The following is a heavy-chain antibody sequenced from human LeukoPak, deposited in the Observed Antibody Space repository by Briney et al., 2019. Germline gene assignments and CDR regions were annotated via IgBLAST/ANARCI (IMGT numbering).Heavy chain of an antibody. CDR3: AKQRRQDFYY. CDR1: GFTFSSYA. J-gene: IGHJ4*02. CDR2: ISDSGGST. Sequence: GGSLRLSCAVSGFTFSSYAMSWVSQAPGKGLEWVSAISDSGGSTYYADSVKGRFSISRDNSKNTLYLQVNSLRAEDTAVYYCAKQRRQDFYYWGQGTLVTVSS. V-gene: IGHV3-23*01.